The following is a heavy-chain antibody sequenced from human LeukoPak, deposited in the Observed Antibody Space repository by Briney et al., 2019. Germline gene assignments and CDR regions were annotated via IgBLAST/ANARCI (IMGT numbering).Heavy chain of an antibody. CDR2: ISAYNGNT. CDR3: ARVDIVVVPAAIATGWFDP. J-gene: IGHJ5*02. D-gene: IGHD2-2*02. CDR1: GYTFTSYG. V-gene: IGHV1-18*01. Sequence: ASVKVSCKASGYTFTSYGISWVQQAPGQGLERMGWISAYNGNTNYAQKLQGRVTMTTDTSTSTAYMELRSLRSDDTAVYYCARVDIVVVPAAIATGWFDPWGQGTLVTVSS.